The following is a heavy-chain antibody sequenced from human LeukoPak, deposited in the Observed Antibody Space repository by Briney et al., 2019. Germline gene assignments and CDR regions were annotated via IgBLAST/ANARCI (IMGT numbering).Heavy chain of an antibody. D-gene: IGHD3-10*01. CDR1: GFTFSSHG. CDR3: AKDDAWLRFGE. V-gene: IGHV3-23*01. Sequence: GGTLRLSCAASGFTFSSHGMNWLRQAPGKGLEWVSGISGSGGRTYYADSVKGRFTISRDNSKNTLYLEVISLTAEDTAVYYCAKDDAWLRFGEWSQGTLVTVSS. J-gene: IGHJ4*02. CDR2: ISGSGGRT.